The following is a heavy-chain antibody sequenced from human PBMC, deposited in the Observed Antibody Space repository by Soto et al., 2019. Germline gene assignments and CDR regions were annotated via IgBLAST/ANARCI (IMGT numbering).Heavy chain of an antibody. V-gene: IGHV3-48*02. CDR2: ISSHSSTL. D-gene: IGHD6-19*01. Sequence: GGSLRLSCAASGLTFSSYSMNWVRQAPGKGLEWISYISSHSSTLYYADSVKGRFTISRDNAGNSLYLQMNSLRDEDTAVYYRVRDGSGNLYLNWFDPWGQGTLVTVSS. CDR3: VRDGSGNLYLNWFDP. J-gene: IGHJ5*02. CDR1: GLTFSSYS.